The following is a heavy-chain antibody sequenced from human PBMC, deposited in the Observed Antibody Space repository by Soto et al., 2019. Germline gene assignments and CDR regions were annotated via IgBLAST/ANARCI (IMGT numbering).Heavy chain of an antibody. CDR3: ARDYGDCWDF. D-gene: IGHD2-21*02. V-gene: IGHV4-59*01. J-gene: IGHJ4*02. CDR1: GGSISSYY. Sequence: PSETLSLTCTVSGGSISSYYLSWIRQPPGKGLEWIGYIYYTGSTNYNPSLKSRVTISVDTSKNQFSLNLSSVTAADTAGYYCARDYGDCWDFWGQGTLVTVS. CDR2: IYYTGST.